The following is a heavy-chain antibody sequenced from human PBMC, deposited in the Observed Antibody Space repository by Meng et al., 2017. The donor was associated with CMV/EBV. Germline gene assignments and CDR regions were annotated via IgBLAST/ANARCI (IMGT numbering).Heavy chain of an antibody. V-gene: IGHV3-49*04. Sequence: GESLKISCTASGFTFGDYAMSWARQAPGKGLEWVGFIRSKAYGGTTEYAASVKGRFTISRDDSKSIAYLQMNSLKTEDTAVYYCTRDFEVGATEDYWGQGTLVTVSS. CDR3: TRDFEVGATEDY. J-gene: IGHJ4*02. CDR2: IRSKAYGGTT. CDR1: GFTFGDYA. D-gene: IGHD1-26*01.